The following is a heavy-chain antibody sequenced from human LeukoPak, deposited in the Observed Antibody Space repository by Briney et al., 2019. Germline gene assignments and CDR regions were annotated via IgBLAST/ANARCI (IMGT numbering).Heavy chain of an antibody. CDR1: GFTFSSYE. V-gene: IGHV3-48*03. J-gene: IGHJ4*02. D-gene: IGHD3-10*01. CDR2: ISSSDSTI. CDR3: AREWYYYGSGFDY. Sequence: PGGSLRLSCAASGFTFSSYEMNWVRQAPGKGLEWVSYISSSDSTIYYADSVKGRFTISRDNAKSSLYLQMSSLRAEDTAVYYCAREWYYYGSGFDYWGQGTLVTVSS.